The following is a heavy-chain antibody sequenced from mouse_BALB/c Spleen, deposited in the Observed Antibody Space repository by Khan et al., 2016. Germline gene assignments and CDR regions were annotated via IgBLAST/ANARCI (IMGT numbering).Heavy chain of an antibody. V-gene: IGHV3-2*02. CDR2: ISYSGST. CDR3: ATIYYDYDDEGYYAMDY. D-gene: IGHD2-4*01. CDR1: GYSITSDYA. Sequence: EVKLLESGPGLVKPSQSLSLTCTVPGYSITSDYAWNWIRQFPGNKLEWMGYISYSGSTSYNPSLKSRISITRDTSKNQFFLQLNSVTTEDTATYYCATIYYDYDDEGYYAMDYWGQGTSVTVSS. J-gene: IGHJ4*01.